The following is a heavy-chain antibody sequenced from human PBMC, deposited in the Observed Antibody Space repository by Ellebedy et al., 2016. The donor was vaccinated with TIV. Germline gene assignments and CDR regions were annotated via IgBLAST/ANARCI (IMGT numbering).Heavy chain of an antibody. CDR3: VKDGDYASFAY. Sequence: PGGSLRLSCAASGFTFITYGMHWVRHAPGKGLEWVAFIQYDGSNKNYADSVKGRVTISRDNSKNTLYLQMNSLRTEDTAVYYCVKDGDYASFAYWGQGTLVTVSS. CDR2: IQYDGSNK. V-gene: IGHV3-30*02. CDR1: GFTFITYG. J-gene: IGHJ4*02. D-gene: IGHD4-17*01.